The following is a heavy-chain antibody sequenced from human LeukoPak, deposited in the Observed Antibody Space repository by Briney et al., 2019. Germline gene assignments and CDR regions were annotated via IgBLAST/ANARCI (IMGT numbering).Heavy chain of an antibody. D-gene: IGHD5-12*01. CDR3: ARDRGYDNAFDI. V-gene: IGHV3-74*01. Sequence: GGSLRLSCAASGFTFSRSYMYWVRQDPGKGLVWVSRINSDGSSTRYADSVKGRFTISRDNAKNTLHLQMNSLRAEDTAVYYCARDRGYDNAFDIWGQGTVVTVSS. CDR1: GFTFSRSY. CDR2: INSDGSST. J-gene: IGHJ3*02.